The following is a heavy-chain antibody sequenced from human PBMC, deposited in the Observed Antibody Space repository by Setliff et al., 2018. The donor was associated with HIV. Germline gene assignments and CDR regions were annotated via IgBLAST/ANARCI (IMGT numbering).Heavy chain of an antibody. D-gene: IGHD2-15*01. CDR1: GGTFSSYV. CDR3: ALPYCGGGNCWSSASLPPAGWFDP. V-gene: IGHV1-69*05. J-gene: IGHJ5*02. Sequence: SVKVSCKASGGTFSSYVISWVRQAPRQGPEWMGGIIPMYGVANYAQKFQGRVTITTDESTSTAYMELSSLRSEDTAVYYCALPYCGGGNCWSSASLPPAGWFDPWGQGTLVTVSS. CDR2: IIPMYGVA.